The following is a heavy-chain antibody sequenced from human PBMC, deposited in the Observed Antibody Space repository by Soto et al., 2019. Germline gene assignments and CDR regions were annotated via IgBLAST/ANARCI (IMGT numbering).Heavy chain of an antibody. CDR1: GGSINSNF. J-gene: IGHJ4*02. Sequence: QVQLQESGPGLVKPSETLSLTCTISGGSINSNFLTWTRQPAGKGLEWIGRISSNGDTNYNPSLRGRVSMSLDTSKNHFSLKLNSVTASDTAVYFCARELWMAGLVYYFDFWGQGTLVTVSS. CDR3: ARELWMAGLVYYFDF. CDR2: ISSNGDT. V-gene: IGHV4-4*07. D-gene: IGHD6-19*01.